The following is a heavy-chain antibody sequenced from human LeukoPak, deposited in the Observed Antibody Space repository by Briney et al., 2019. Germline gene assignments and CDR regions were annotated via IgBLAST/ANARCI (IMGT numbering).Heavy chain of an antibody. D-gene: IGHD3-10*01. CDR3: ASLRTGDFDY. CDR1: GYSISSGYY. V-gene: IGHV4-38-2*02. J-gene: IGHJ4*02. Sequence: PSETLSLTCTVSGYSISSGYYWGWIRQLPGKGLEWIGSIYHSGSTYYNPSLKSRVTISLDMSKNQFSLKLSSVTAADTAVYYCASLRTGDFDYWGQGALVTVSS. CDR2: IYHSGST.